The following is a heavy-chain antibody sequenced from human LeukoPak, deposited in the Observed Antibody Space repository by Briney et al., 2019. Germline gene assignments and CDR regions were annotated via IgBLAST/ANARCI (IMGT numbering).Heavy chain of an antibody. V-gene: IGHV3-23*01. Sequence: PGGSLRLSCAASGFTFSSYGMSWVRQAPGKGLEWVSAISGSGGSTYYADSVKGRFTISRDNSKNTLYLQMNSLRAEDTAVYYCAIRPYGSGSLTDYWGQGTLVTVSS. D-gene: IGHD3-10*01. J-gene: IGHJ4*02. CDR1: GFTFSSYG. CDR2: ISGSGGST. CDR3: AIRPYGSGSLTDY.